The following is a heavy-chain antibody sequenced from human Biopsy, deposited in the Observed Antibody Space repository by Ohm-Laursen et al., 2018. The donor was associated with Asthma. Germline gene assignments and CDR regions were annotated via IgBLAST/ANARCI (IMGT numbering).Heavy chain of an antibody. J-gene: IGHJ4*02. CDR2: IYYSGST. D-gene: IGHD5-24*01. Sequence: SENLSLTCTVSGGSISSGGYYWSWIRQHPGKGLEWIGYIYYSGSTYYNPSLKSRVTISVDTSKNQFSLKLSSVTAADTAVYYCARGPPVDREDWGQGTLVTVSS. CDR1: GGSISSGGYY. V-gene: IGHV4-31*03. CDR3: ARGPPVDRED.